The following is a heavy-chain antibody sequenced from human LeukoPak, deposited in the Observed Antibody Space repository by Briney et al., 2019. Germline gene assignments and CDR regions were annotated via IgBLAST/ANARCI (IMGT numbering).Heavy chain of an antibody. J-gene: IGHJ4*02. Sequence: ASVKVSCKASGYTFTDYHIHWVRQAPGQGLEWMGWINPNSGGTNYAQNLQGRVTMTRDTSITTAYLDLTRLRSDDTAVYYCARDIRPRVESFDYWGQGSLDTVSS. V-gene: IGHV1-2*02. D-gene: IGHD3-3*01. CDR2: INPNSGGT. CDR1: GYTFTDYH. CDR3: ARDIRPRVESFDY.